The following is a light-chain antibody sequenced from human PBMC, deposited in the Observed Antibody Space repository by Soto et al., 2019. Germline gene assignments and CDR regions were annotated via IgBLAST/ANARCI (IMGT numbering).Light chain of an antibody. J-gene: IGKJ1*01. V-gene: IGKV1-5*03. CDR3: QQYNTYRA. CDR1: QSISSY. Sequence: DIQVTHSPSTLSASVGDRVTISCRASQSISSYLAWYQQKPGKAPKLLIYKASTLETGVPSRFSGSGSGTEFTLSISSLQPDDFATYYCQQYNTYRAFGQGTKV. CDR2: KAS.